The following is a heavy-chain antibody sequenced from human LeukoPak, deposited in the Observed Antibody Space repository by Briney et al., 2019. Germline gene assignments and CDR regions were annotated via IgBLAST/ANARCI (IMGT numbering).Heavy chain of an antibody. Sequence: PSETLSLTCTVSGGSISGYYWGWIRQPPGKGLEWIGSIYHSGSTYYNPSLKSRVTISVDTSKNQFSLKLSSVTAADTAVYYCASFGGSSSDYYYYYMDVWGKGTTVTVSS. D-gene: IGHD6-6*01. CDR3: ASFGGSSSDYYYYYMDV. CDR1: GGSISGYY. CDR2: IYHSGST. J-gene: IGHJ6*03. V-gene: IGHV4-38-2*02.